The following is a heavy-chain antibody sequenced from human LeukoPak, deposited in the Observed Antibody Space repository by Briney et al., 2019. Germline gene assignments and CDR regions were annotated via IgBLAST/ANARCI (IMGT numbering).Heavy chain of an antibody. CDR1: GFTFDDYA. CDR3: AKRYSSSWYYFDY. CDR2: ISGSGGST. V-gene: IGHV3-23*01. J-gene: IGHJ4*02. Sequence: GRSLRLSCAASGFTFDDYAMRWVRQAPGKGLEWVSTISGSGGSTYYADSVKGRFTISRDNSKNTLYLQMNSLRAEDTAVYYCAKRYSSSWYYFDYWGQGTLVTVSS. D-gene: IGHD6-13*01.